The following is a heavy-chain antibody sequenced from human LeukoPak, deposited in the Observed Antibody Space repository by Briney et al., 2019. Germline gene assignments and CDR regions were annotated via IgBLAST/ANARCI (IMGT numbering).Heavy chain of an antibody. CDR1: GFTFSTYA. D-gene: IGHD4-11*01. J-gene: IGHJ5*02. CDR3: ARSRLNWFDP. CDR2: ISYDGSSK. Sequence: GGSLRLSCAASGFTFSTYAMHWVRQAPGKGLEWVAVISYDGSSKYYADSVKGRFTISRDNSKNTLYLQMNSLRAEDTAVYYCARSRLNWFDPWGQGTLVTVSS. V-gene: IGHV3-30*04.